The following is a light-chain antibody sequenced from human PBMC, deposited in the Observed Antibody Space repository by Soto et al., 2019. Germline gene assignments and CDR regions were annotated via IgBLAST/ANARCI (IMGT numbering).Light chain of an antibody. CDR2: KGS. CDR1: QSISSW. V-gene: IGKV1-5*03. J-gene: IGKJ1*01. Sequence: DIQMTQSPSTLSASIGDRVTITCRASQSISSWLAWYQEKPGEAPKVLIFKGSSLQNGGPSRFSGSGSGTEFTLTISSLQPDDFATYYCQRYNSYWTFGQGTKVDIK. CDR3: QRYNSYWT.